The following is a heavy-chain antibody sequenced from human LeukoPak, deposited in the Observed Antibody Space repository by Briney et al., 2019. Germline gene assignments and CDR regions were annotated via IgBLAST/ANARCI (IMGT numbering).Heavy chain of an antibody. CDR1: GFTFSSYS. V-gene: IGHV3-21*01. J-gene: IGHJ4*02. CDR3: ARGMGSGSYGFDY. CDR2: ISSSSSYI. D-gene: IGHD3-10*01. Sequence: NPGGSLRLSCAASGFTFSSYSMNWVCQAPGKGLEWVSSISSSSSYIYYADSVKGRFTISRDNAKNSLYLQMNSLRAEDTAVYYCARGMGSGSYGFDYWGQGTLVTVSS.